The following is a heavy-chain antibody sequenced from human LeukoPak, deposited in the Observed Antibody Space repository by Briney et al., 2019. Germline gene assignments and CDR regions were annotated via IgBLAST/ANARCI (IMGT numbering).Heavy chain of an antibody. CDR3: ATDHYDILTGLGVRYYYYYGMDV. J-gene: IGHJ6*02. V-gene: IGHV1-24*01. D-gene: IGHD3-9*01. Sequence: ASVKVSCKVSGYTLTELSVHWVRQAPGKGLEWMGGFDPEDGETIYAQKFQGRVTMTEDTSTDTAYMELSSLRSEDTAVYYCATDHYDILTGLGVRYYYYYGMDVWGQGTTVTVSS. CDR1: GYTLTELS. CDR2: FDPEDGET.